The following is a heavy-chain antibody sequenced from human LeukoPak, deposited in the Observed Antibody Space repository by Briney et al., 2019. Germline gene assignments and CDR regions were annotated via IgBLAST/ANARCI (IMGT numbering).Heavy chain of an antibody. V-gene: IGHV3-11*04. CDR1: GGSISSYY. CDR3: ARDQYYGSWSGHRTFDY. Sequence: LSLTCTVSGGSISSYYWSWIRQAPGKGLEWVSYISSRSNSIYYADSVKGRFTISRDNAKNSLYLQMNSLRAEDTAVYYCARDQYYGSWSGHRTFDYWGQGTLVIVSS. J-gene: IGHJ4*02. D-gene: IGHD3-3*01. CDR2: ISSRSNSI.